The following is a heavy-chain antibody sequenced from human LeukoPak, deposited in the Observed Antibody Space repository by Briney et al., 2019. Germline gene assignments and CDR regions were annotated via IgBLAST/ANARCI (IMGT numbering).Heavy chain of an antibody. Sequence: GGSLGLSCAASGFTFSGSAMHWVRQASGKGLEWVGRIRSKANSYATAYAASVKGRFTISRDDSKNTAYLQMNSLKTEDTAVYYCTRHSMWELLRLDYYGMDVWGQGTTVTVSS. CDR3: TRHSMWELLRLDYYGMDV. D-gene: IGHD1-26*01. CDR2: IRSKANSYAT. J-gene: IGHJ6*02. V-gene: IGHV3-73*01. CDR1: GFTFSGSA.